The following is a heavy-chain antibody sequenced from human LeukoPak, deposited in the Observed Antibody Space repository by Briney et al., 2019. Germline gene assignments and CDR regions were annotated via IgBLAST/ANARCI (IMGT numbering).Heavy chain of an antibody. CDR2: IIPILGIA. CDR3: ARSLPEGYCSSTSCLGAFDI. V-gene: IGHV1-69*04. D-gene: IGHD2-2*01. CDR1: GGTFSSYA. Sequence: SVTVSCKASGGTFSSYAISWVRQAPGQGLEWMGRIIPILGIANYAQKFQGRVTITADKSTSTAYMELRSLRSDDTAVYYCARSLPEGYCSSTSCLGAFDIWGQGTMVTVSS. J-gene: IGHJ3*02.